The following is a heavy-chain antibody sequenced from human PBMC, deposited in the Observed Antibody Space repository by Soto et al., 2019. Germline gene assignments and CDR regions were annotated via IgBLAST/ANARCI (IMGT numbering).Heavy chain of an antibody. D-gene: IGHD6-13*01. CDR1: GGTFSSYA. Sequence: QVQLVQSGAEVKKPGSSVKVSCKASGGTFSSYAISWVRQAPGQGLEWMGGIIPIFDTANYAQKFQGRVTITADESTSTAYMELSSLRSEDTAVYYCARDNRAAAGTDEYFQHWGQGTLVTVSS. CDR3: ARDNRAAAGTDEYFQH. J-gene: IGHJ1*01. V-gene: IGHV1-69*01. CDR2: IIPIFDTA.